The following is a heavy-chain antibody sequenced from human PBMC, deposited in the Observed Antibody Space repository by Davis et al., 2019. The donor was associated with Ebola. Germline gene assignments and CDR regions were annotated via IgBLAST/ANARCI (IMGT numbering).Heavy chain of an antibody. J-gene: IGHJ6*02. CDR1: GFTFSSYS. V-gene: IGHV3-21*01. CDR3: ARVTYYGSGSYYPFGYYYGMDV. Sequence: GESLKISCAASGFTFSSYSMNWVRQAPGKGLEWVSSISSSSSYIYYADSVKGRFTISRDNAKNSLYLQMNSLRAEDTAVYYCARVTYYGSGSYYPFGYYYGMDVWGQGTTVTVSS. CDR2: ISSSSSYI. D-gene: IGHD3-10*01.